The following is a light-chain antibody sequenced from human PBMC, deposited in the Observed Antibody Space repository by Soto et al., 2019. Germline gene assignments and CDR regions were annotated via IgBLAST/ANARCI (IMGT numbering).Light chain of an antibody. Sequence: QSVLTQPPSESGSPGQSVTISCTGTSSDVGGYNYVSWYQQHPGKAPKLMIYEVSKRPSGVPDRFSGSKSGNTASLTVSGLQAEDEADYYCSSYAGSNNPYVFGTGTKLTVL. V-gene: IGLV2-8*01. CDR1: SSDVGGYNY. CDR3: SSYAGSNNPYV. J-gene: IGLJ1*01. CDR2: EVS.